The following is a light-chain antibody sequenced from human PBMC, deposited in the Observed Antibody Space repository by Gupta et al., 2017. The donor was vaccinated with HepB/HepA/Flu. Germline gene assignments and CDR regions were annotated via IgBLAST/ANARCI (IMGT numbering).Light chain of an antibody. Sequence: QSVLTQPPSVSGAPGQRVTISCTGSSSNSGAAYDVHVYQQLPGTAPKLLIYGNSNRPSGVPDRFSGSKSGTSASLAITGLQAEDEADYYCQSYDSSLSGFYVFGTGTKVTVL. CDR2: GNS. CDR1: SSNSGAAYD. V-gene: IGLV1-40*01. J-gene: IGLJ1*01. CDR3: QSYDSSLSGFYV.